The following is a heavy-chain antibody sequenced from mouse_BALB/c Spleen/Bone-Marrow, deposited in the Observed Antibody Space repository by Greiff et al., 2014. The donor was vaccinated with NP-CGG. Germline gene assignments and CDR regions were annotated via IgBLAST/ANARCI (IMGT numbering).Heavy chain of an antibody. CDR1: GFSLTGFG. V-gene: IGHV2-6-7*01. CDR3: AREKYGNYYAMDY. CDR2: VWGDGTT. J-gene: IGHJ4*01. Sequence: ESGPGLVAPSQSLSITCTVSGFSLTGFGINWIRQPPGKGLEWLGMVWGDGTTDYNSALKSRLSINKDNSKSQVFLKMNSLQADDTARYYCAREKYGNYYAMDYWGQGTSVTVSS. D-gene: IGHD2-10*02.